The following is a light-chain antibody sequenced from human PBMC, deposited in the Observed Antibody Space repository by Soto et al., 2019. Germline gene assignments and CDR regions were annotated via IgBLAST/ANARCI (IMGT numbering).Light chain of an antibody. J-gene: IGLJ2*01. Sequence: QSALTQPPSASGTPGQRVTISCSGSSSNIGGNYVYWYQQLPGAAPKLLIYLNDQRPSGVPDRFFGSKSGTSASLAISGLRSEDEAEYYCAAWDDSLSGPVFGGGTQLTVL. CDR2: LND. V-gene: IGLV1-47*02. CDR3: AAWDDSLSGPV. CDR1: SSNIGGNY.